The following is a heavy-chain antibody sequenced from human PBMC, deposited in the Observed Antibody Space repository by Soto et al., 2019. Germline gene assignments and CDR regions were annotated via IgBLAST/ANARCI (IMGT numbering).Heavy chain of an antibody. V-gene: IGHV4-31*03. CDR2: IYESGYT. CDR1: GASVSTGAYY. Sequence: NPSETLSLTCTVSGASVSTGAYYWGWVRQRPGKGLEWVGYIYESGYTYYNTSLKSRLTISLDRSNNQFSLGLTSVTAADTAVYYCVRALRHTEMVYPWFDPWGQGTLVTVSS. D-gene: IGHD5-18*01. J-gene: IGHJ5*02. CDR3: VRALRHTEMVYPWFDP.